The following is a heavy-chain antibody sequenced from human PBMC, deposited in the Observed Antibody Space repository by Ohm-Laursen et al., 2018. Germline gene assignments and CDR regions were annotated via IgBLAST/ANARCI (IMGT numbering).Heavy chain of an antibody. CDR2: IWYDGINK. CDR3: ARVGSDSSGYQDY. D-gene: IGHD3-22*01. Sequence: SLRLSCAASGFTFSSYGMHWVRQAPGKGLEWVAVIWYDGINKYYADSVKGRFTISRDNSKNTLYLQMNSLRAEDTAVYYCARVGSDSSGYQDYWGQGTLVTVSS. V-gene: IGHV3-33*08. J-gene: IGHJ4*02. CDR1: GFTFSSYG.